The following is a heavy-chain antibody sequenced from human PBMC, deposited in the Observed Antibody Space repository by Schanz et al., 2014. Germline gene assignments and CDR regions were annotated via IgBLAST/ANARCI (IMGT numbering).Heavy chain of an antibody. J-gene: IGHJ6*03. CDR2: LSGSGGST. Sequence: EVQLLESGGGLVQPGGSLRLSCAASGFTFSSYAMSWVRQAPGKGLEWVSALSGSGGSTYYADSVKGRFSISRDYSKNTLYLQMNSLRAEDTAVYYCARDGDRFYHNYYMDVWGKGTTVTVSS. D-gene: IGHD4-17*01. CDR3: ARDGDRFYHNYYMDV. V-gene: IGHV3-23*01. CDR1: GFTFSSYA.